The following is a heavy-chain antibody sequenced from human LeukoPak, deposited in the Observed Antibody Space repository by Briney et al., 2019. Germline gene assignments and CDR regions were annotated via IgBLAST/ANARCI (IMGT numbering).Heavy chain of an antibody. CDR3: ARAGKRVKLNWFDP. V-gene: IGHV4-34*01. CDR1: GGSFSRYH. D-gene: IGHD4-23*01. Sequence: SGTPSDTSAVPGGSFSRYHWCWSCHPPREGVGWSVDIYQRGSTDYNPSLKSRVTISVDTYKNQFSLKLSSVTAADTAVYYCARAGKRVKLNWFDPWGQGTLVSVSS. CDR2: IYQRGST. J-gene: IGHJ5*02.